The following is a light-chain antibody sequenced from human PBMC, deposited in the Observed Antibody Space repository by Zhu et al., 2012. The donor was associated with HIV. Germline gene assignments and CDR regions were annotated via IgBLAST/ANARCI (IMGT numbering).Light chain of an antibody. CDR2: GAS. J-gene: IGKJ2*01. CDR1: DFVNSK. CDR3: QQYNTWPYT. Sequence: EVVMTQSPTTLSVSPGERATLSCRAGDFVNSKLARYQHKRGQAPRLLLYGASTRATGIPARFTGSGSGTEFTLTITSMQSEDFATYYCQQYNTWPYTFGQGTKLEIK. V-gene: IGKV3-15*01.